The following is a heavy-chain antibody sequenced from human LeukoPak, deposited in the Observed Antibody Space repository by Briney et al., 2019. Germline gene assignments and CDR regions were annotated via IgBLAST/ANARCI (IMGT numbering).Heavy chain of an antibody. V-gene: IGHV1-8*03. J-gene: IGHJ4*02. CDR3: GRVLGGGNSVHFDY. D-gene: IGHD4-23*01. CDR2: INPNTGNT. Sequence: GASVKVSCKASGYTFGIYDINWVRQATGQGPEWVGWINPNTGNTGYAQKFQGRVTITRDTSTNTAYMEVSSLRPEGTATYYCGRVLGGGNSVHFDYWGQGTLVTVSS. CDR1: GYTFGIYD.